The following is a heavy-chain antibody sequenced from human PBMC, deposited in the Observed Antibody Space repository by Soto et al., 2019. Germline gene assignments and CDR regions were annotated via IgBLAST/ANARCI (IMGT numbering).Heavy chain of an antibody. V-gene: IGHV3-23*01. CDR3: AKGYHCSGGSCYLAVPYYYYYMDV. CDR2: ISGSGGST. J-gene: IGHJ6*03. CDR1: GFSFSSFA. D-gene: IGHD2-15*01. Sequence: PGGSLRLSCAASGFSFSSFAMSWVRQAPGKGLEWVSAISGSGGSTYYADSVKGRFTISRDNSKNTLYLQMNSLRAEDTAVYYCAKGYHCSGGSCYLAVPYYYYYMDVWGKGTTVTVSS.